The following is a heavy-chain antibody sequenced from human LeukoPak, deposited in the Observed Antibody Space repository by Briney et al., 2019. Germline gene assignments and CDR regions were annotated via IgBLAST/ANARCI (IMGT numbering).Heavy chain of an antibody. CDR3: VRGAPYCDKSACSSPGHH. D-gene: IGHD2-21*01. CDR1: GYTFTSYG. J-gene: IGHJ4*02. Sequence: ASVKVSCKASGYTFTSYGITWVRQAPGQGLEWMGWISTYNGSTNDAQKFLDRVILTRDISSTTAYLELRSLRPDDTAVYFCVRGAPYCDKSACSSPGHHWGQGTLVTVSS. V-gene: IGHV1-18*01. CDR2: ISTYNGST.